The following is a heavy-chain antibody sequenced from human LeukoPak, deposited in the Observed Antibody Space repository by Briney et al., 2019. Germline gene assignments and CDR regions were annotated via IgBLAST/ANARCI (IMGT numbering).Heavy chain of an antibody. D-gene: IGHD2-2*01. CDR3: GRDHQYDFDY. CDR2: INTYTGNT. CDR1: GYSFTSYG. J-gene: IGHJ4*02. V-gene: IGHV1-18*01. Sequence: ASVKVSCMASGYSFTSYGISCVRQAPGRGLEWMGWINTYTGNTNYAQKFQGRVTMTTDTSTNTVYLELRSLRSDDTAVYYCGRDHQYDFDYWGQGTLVTVSS.